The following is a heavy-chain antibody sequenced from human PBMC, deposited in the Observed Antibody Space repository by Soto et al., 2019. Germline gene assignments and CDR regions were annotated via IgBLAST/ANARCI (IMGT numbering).Heavy chain of an antibody. D-gene: IGHD2-15*01. CDR1: GFTFSSYA. V-gene: IGHV3-23*01. CDR3: ATDIVVVVAAHYDAFDI. J-gene: IGHJ3*02. CDR2: ISGSGGST. Sequence: EVQLLESGGGLVQPGGSRRLSCAASGFTFSSYAMSWVRQAPGKGLEWVSAISGSGGSTYYADSVKGRFTISRDNSKNTLYLQMNSLRAEDTAVYYCATDIVVVVAAHYDAFDIWGQGTMVTVSS.